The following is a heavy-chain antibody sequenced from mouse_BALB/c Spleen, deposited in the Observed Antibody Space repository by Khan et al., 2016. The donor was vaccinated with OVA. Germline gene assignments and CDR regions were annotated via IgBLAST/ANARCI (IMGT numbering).Heavy chain of an antibody. J-gene: IGHJ3*01. Sequence: VQLKESGPDLVKPGASVKISCKASGYSFTVYYMPWVKQSHGKSPEWIGRVNPNNGDTNYNQNFKGKAILTVDKSSNTAYMELRSLTSEDSAVFYCARGYEFFPYWGQGTLVTVSA. CDR3: ARGYEFFPY. V-gene: IGHV1-18*01. CDR2: VNPNNGDT. CDR1: GYSFTVYY. D-gene: IGHD2-12*01.